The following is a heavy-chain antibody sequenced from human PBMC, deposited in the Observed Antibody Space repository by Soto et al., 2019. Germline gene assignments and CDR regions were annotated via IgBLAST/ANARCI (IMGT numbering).Heavy chain of an antibody. CDR2: IYWDDDK. V-gene: IGHV2-5*02. D-gene: IGHD3-10*01. CDR3: ALMVLGVIAVASWFDP. Sequence: QITLKESGPPLVKPTQTLTLTCTFSGFSLSTSGVGVGWIRQPPGKALEWHALIYWDDDKRYSPSLKSRLTIAKATSKNQVVLTITKRDPVDTATYYRALMVLGVIAVASWFDPWGQGTLVTVS. CDR1: GFSLSTSGVG. J-gene: IGHJ5*02.